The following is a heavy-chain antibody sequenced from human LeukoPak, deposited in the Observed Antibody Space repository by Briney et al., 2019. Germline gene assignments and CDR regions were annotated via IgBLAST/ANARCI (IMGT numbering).Heavy chain of an antibody. J-gene: IGHJ2*01. CDR1: GYTFTSYY. CDR3: ARDGPATGDQGDWYFDL. D-gene: IGHD7-27*01. CDR2: INPSGGST. V-gene: IGHV1-46*01. Sequence: ASVKVSCKASGYTFTSYYMHWVRQAPGQGLEWMGIINPSGGSTSYAQKFQGRVTMTRDTSTSTVYMELSSLRSEDTAVYYCARDGPATGDQGDWYFDLWGRGTLVTVSS.